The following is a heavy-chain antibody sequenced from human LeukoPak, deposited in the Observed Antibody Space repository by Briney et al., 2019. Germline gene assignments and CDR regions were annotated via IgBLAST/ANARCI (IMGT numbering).Heavy chain of an antibody. Sequence: PSETLSLTCTVSGYSISSGYYWGWIRQPPGKGLEWIGSIYHSESTYYNPSLKSRVTISVDTSQNQFSLKVKSVTAADTAVYFCARGGPRLYYYYMDVWGKGTTVTISS. CDR3: ARGGPRLYYYYMDV. V-gene: IGHV4-38-2*02. J-gene: IGHJ6*03. D-gene: IGHD3-22*01. CDR2: IYHSEST. CDR1: GYSISSGYY.